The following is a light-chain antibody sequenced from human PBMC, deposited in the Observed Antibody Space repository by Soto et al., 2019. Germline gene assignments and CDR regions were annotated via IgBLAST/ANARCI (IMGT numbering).Light chain of an antibody. Sequence: QSARTQPASVSGSPRQSITISCTGTSSDVGDGDFVSWYQQRPGNAPKLMIYKVSNRPSGVSNRFSGSKSGNTASLTISGLQAEDGAEYYCCSYTCNYTWVFGGGTKLTVL. CDR2: KVS. CDR3: CSYTCNYTWV. J-gene: IGLJ3*02. CDR1: SSDVGDGDF. V-gene: IGLV2-14*01.